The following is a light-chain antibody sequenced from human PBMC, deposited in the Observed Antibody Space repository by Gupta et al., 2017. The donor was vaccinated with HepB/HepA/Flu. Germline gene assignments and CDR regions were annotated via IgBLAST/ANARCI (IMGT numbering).Light chain of an antibody. V-gene: IGLV5-45*02. CDR2: YKSDSDK. CDR1: SGIHVDKYR. CDR3: MIWHNNGYV. Sequence: QAVLTQPSSLSASHGASASLTCTLRSGIHVDKYRIYWYQQKPGSPPQYLLRYKSDSDKQLGSGVPSRFSGSKDGSANAGLLLNSGLQSEDEADYYCMIWHNNGYVFGGGTNVTVL. J-gene: IGLJ1*01.